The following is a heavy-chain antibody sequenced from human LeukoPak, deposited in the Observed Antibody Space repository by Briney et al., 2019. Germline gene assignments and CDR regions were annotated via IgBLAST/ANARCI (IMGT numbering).Heavy chain of an antibody. CDR1: GGSISSSNC. CDR3: ARDGSDDQYFDY. V-gene: IGHV4-4*02. J-gene: IGHJ4*02. CDR2: IYRSGST. Sequence: PSETLSLTCAVSGGSISSSNCWGWVRQPPGKGLEWIGEIYRSGSTNYNPSLKSRVIISVDKSKNQFSLEVSSVTAADTAVYYCARDGSDDQYFDYWGRGTLDAVSS.